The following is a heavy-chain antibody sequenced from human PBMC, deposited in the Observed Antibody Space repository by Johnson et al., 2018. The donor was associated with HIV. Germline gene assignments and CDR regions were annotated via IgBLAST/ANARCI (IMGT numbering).Heavy chain of an antibody. CDR2: IKSKTDGGTT. CDR3: TTDRVGSGSHDAFDI. CDR1: GFTFSNAW. D-gene: IGHD1-26*01. Sequence: VQLVESGGGLVQPGGSLRLSCTVSGFTFSNAWMNWVRQAPRKGLEWVGRIKSKTDGGTTDYAAPMKGRFIISRDDSKNTLYLQMNSLKSEDTAVYYCTTDRVGSGSHDAFDIWGQGTIVTVSS. J-gene: IGHJ3*02. V-gene: IGHV3-15*01.